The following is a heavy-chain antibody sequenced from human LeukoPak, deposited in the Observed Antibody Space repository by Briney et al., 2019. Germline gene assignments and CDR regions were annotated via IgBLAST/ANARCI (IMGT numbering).Heavy chain of an antibody. CDR1: GFTSTNYW. J-gene: IGHJ3*02. CDR3: ARDRYDILTGYNPLGAFDI. Sequence: PGGSLRLSCVASGFTSTNYWMHWVRQAPGKGPVWVSRINIDGSSINYVDSVKGRFTISRDNAKNTLFLQMNSLRAEDTAVYYCARDRYDILTGYNPLGAFDIWGQGTMVTVSS. CDR2: INIDGSSI. D-gene: IGHD3-9*01. V-gene: IGHV3-74*01.